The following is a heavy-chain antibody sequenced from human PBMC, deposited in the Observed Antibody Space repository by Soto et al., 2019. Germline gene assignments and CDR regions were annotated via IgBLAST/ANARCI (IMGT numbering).Heavy chain of an antibody. CDR1: GATFSSYA. V-gene: IGHV1-69*01. CDR3: ARGDNLYYYYAMDV. J-gene: IGHJ6*02. D-gene: IGHD1-20*01. CDR2: ILPIFGTA. Sequence: QVQLVQSGAEVKKPGSSVKVSCKASGATFSSYAISWVRQAPGQGLAWMGGILPIFGTANYAQKFQGRGTITADESTSTAYMELSSLRSEDTAVYYCARGDNLYYYYAMDVWGQGTTVTVSS.